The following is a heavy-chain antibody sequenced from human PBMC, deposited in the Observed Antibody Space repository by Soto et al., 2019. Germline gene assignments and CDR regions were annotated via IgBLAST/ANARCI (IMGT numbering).Heavy chain of an antibody. CDR1: GGSIRSGDYY. D-gene: IGHD2-15*01. J-gene: IGHJ4*01. Sequence: QVQLQESGPGLVKPSQTLSLTCTVSGGSIRSGDYYWSWIRQPPGKGLEWIGYIYYSGSTDYNPSLKSRVTISVDTSKNQFSLKRSSVTAADTSVYYCDRARQYCSGGSCYGPDFDYWGQGTLVTVSS. CDR3: DRARQYCSGGSCYGPDFDY. V-gene: IGHV4-30-4*01. CDR2: IYYSGST.